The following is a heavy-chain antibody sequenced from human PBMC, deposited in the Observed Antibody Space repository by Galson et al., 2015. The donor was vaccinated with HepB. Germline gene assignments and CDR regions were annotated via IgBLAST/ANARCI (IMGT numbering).Heavy chain of an antibody. V-gene: IGHV4-59*08. CDR1: GGSISSYY. CDR3: ARPVEGMCHGGSCYFGALGI. CDR2: IYYSGST. J-gene: IGHJ3*02. Sequence: QVQLQESGPGLVKPSETLSLTCTVSGGSISSYYWSWIRQPPGKGLEWIGYIYYSGSTNYNPSLKSRVTISVDTSKNQFSLQLSSVTAADAAVYYCARPVEGMCHGGSCYFGALGIWGQGTMVTVSS. D-gene: IGHD2-15*01.